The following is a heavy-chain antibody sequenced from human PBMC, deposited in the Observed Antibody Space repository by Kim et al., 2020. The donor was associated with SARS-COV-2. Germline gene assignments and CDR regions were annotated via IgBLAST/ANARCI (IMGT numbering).Heavy chain of an antibody. CDR2: IWYDGSNK. CDR1: GFTFSSYG. Sequence: GGSLRLSCAASGFTFSSYGMHWVRQAPGKGLEWVAVIWYDGSNKYYADSVKGRFTISRDNSKNTLYLQMNSLRAEDTAVYYCARDFGYASGRYAEYGMDVWGQGTTVTVSS. CDR3: ARDFGYASGRYAEYGMDV. V-gene: IGHV3-33*01. D-gene: IGHD5-18*01. J-gene: IGHJ6*02.